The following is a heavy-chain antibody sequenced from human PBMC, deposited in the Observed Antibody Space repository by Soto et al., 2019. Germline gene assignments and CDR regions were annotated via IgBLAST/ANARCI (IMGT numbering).Heavy chain of an antibody. CDR2: IIPIFGTA. CDR3: ARDGGYCSSTSCYEYYYYGMDV. D-gene: IGHD2-2*01. Sequence: QVQLVQSGAEVKKPGSSVKVSCKASGGTFSSYAISWVRQAPGQGLEWMGVIIPIFGTANYAQKFQGRVTITADESTSTAYMELSSLRSEDTAVYYCARDGGYCSSTSCYEYYYYGMDVWGQGTTVTVSS. J-gene: IGHJ6*02. CDR1: GGTFSSYA. V-gene: IGHV1-69*01.